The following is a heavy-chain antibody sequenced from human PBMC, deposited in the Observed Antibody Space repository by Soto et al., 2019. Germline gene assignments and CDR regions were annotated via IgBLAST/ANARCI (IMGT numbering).Heavy chain of an antibody. CDR2: IWYDGSNK. CDR1: GFTFSSYG. Sequence: QVQLVESGGGVVQPGRSLRLSCAASGFTFSSYGMHWVRQAPGKGLEWVAVIWYDGSNKYYADSVKGRFTISRDNSKNTLYLQMNSLRAEDTAVYYCARDSLNTGRSDPPPHVWGQGTTVTVSS. J-gene: IGHJ6*02. CDR3: ARDSLNTGRSDPPPHV. V-gene: IGHV3-33*01. D-gene: IGHD2-8*02.